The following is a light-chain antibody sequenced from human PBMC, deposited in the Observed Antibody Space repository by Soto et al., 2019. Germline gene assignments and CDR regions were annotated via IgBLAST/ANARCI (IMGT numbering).Light chain of an antibody. CDR3: QQYDNWPPIT. V-gene: IGKV3-15*01. Sequence: EIVLTQSPATLSSSPGETATLSCRASQYVGTRLAWYQHKPGQPPRLLIYGASTRATGVPARFSGSGSGTEFTLTISSLQSEDFAVYYCQQYDNWPPITFGGGTKVDI. CDR1: QYVGTR. J-gene: IGKJ4*01. CDR2: GAS.